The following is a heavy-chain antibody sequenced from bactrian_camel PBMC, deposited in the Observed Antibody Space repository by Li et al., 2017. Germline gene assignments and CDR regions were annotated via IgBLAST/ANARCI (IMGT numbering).Heavy chain of an antibody. D-gene: IGHD1*01. Sequence: VQLVESGGGLVQPGGSLRLSCVASGYIYSSHCMGWVRQAPGKEREGVAAIGQHGDTSYADSVKGRFTISRDNTRNTLYLQMNSLKPEDTAKYYCAAGRGYRDFDRPLTSTAYTFWGQGTQVTVS. CDR1: GYIYSSHC. J-gene: IGHJ4*01. CDR3: AAGRGYRDFDRPLTSTAYTF. CDR2: IGQHGDT. V-gene: IGHV3S67*01.